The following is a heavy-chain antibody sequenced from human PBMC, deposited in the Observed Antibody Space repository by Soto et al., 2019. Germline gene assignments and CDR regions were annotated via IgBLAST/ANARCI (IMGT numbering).Heavy chain of an antibody. CDR3: SSSSWYERWLDP. J-gene: IGHJ5*02. D-gene: IGHD6-13*01. CDR2: ISGSGGDI. Sequence: EVQLLESGGGLVQPGGSLRLSCAASGFTFSNYAMSWVRQAPGKGLEWVSTISGSGGDIYYADSVKGRFTISRDNSKNTLFLQMNSLRGEDTAVYYCSSSSWYERWLDPWGQGTLVTVSS. CDR1: GFTFSNYA. V-gene: IGHV3-23*01.